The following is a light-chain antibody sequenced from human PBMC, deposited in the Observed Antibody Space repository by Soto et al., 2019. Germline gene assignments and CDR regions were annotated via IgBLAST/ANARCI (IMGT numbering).Light chain of an antibody. CDR1: QNINSY. CDR2: DAS. V-gene: IGKV1-33*01. Sequence: DIQMTQSPSSLSASVGDRVTITCQASQNINSYLNWYQQKPGRAPKLLIYDASNLEAGVPSRFRGSGSGTDCTFTISRLQPGEIARSYCQQYENLPTFGEGTRLEIK. CDR3: QQYENLPT. J-gene: IGKJ5*01.